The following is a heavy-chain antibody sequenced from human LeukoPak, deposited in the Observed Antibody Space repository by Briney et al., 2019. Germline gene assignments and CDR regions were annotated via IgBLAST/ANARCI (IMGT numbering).Heavy chain of an antibody. V-gene: IGHV3-48*02. J-gene: IGHJ4*02. CDR3: AREVGANYPLDY. CDR2: MSHTGRTI. D-gene: IGHD1-26*01. CDR1: GLTFSTSG. Sequence: PGGSLRLSCAVSGLTFSTSGMHWVRQAPGKGLEWVSFMSHTGRTIYYADSVRGRFTISRDNAKSSLYLQMNSLRDEDTAVYYCAREVGANYPLDYWGQGTLVTVSS.